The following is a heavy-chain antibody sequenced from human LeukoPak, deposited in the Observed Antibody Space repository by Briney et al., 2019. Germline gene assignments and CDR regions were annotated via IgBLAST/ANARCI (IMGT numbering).Heavy chain of an antibody. CDR1: GYTFTSYY. J-gene: IGHJ4*02. D-gene: IGHD3-22*01. V-gene: IGHV1-46*01. CDR3: ARQDDSSGYGGRIDY. CDR2: INPSGGST. Sequence: ASVKVSCKASGYTFTSYYMHWVRQAPGQGLEWMGIINPSGGSTSYAQKFQGRVTMTRDTSTSTVYMEMSSLRSEDTAVYYCARQDDSSGYGGRIDYWGQGTLVTVSS.